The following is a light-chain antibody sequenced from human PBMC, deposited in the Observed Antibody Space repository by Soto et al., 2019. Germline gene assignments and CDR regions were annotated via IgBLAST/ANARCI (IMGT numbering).Light chain of an antibody. V-gene: IGLV2-23*02. CDR3: CSYAGTSTHTV. J-gene: IGLJ7*01. Sequence: QSALTQPASVSGSPGQSITISCTGTSSDVGSYNLVSWYQQHPGNAPKLMISEVSKRPSGISDRFSGSKSGSTASLTISGLQAEDEADYYCCSYAGTSTHTVFGGGTQLTVL. CDR1: SSDVGSYNL. CDR2: EVS.